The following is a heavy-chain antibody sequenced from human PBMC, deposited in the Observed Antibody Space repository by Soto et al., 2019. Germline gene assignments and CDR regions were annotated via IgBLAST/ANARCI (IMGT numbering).Heavy chain of an antibody. CDR2: IYYSGST. Sequence: QLQLQESGPGLVKPSETLSLTCTVSGGCISTSSYFWGWIRQPPGKGLEWIGSIYYSGSTYYNPSLKSRVTISVDTSKNQFSLKLSSVTAADTAVYYCARDYDSSGDYWGLGTLVTVSS. J-gene: IGHJ4*02. CDR3: ARDYDSSGDY. CDR1: GGCISTSSYF. D-gene: IGHD3-22*01. V-gene: IGHV4-39*01.